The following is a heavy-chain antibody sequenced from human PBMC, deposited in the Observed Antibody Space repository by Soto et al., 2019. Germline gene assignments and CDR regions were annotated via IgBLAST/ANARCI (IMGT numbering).Heavy chain of an antibody. Sequence: PSETLSLTCTVSGGSISSSSYYWDWIRQPPGKGLEWIGSIYSSGSTYYNPSLKSRVTISVDTSKNQFSLKLSSVTAADTAVYYCARREGLRTAWYFDYWGQGTLVTVSS. CDR3: ARREGLRTAWYFDY. CDR1: GGSISSSSYY. J-gene: IGHJ4*02. V-gene: IGHV4-39*01. CDR2: IYSSGST. D-gene: IGHD3-16*01.